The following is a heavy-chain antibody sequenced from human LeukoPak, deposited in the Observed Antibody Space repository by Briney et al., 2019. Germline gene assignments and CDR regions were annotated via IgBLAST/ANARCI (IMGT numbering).Heavy chain of an antibody. CDR1: GFTFSSHT. CDR3: ARDLSGSYVFDY. Sequence: GGSLRLSCAASGFTFSSHTMHWVREAPGKGLEWVAVITHDGSNKDHADSVKGRFTVSRDNSENTLYLQMNSLRTEDMAVYYCARDLSGSYVFDYWGQGTLVTVSS. J-gene: IGHJ4*02. CDR2: ITHDGSNK. V-gene: IGHV3-30-3*01. D-gene: IGHD1-26*01.